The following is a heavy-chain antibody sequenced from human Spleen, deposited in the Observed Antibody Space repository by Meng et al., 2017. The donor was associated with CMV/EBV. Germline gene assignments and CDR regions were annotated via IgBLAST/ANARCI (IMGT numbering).Heavy chain of an antibody. CDR1: GYTFTGYY. CDR2: INPNSGGT. CDR3: ARDWPWVFGVVIIGAYGMDV. J-gene: IGHJ6*02. V-gene: IGHV1-2*02. D-gene: IGHD3-3*01. Sequence: ASVKVSCKASGYTFTGYYMHWVRQAPGQGLEWMGWINPNSGGTNYAQKFQGRVTMTRDTSISTAYMELSRLRSDDTAVYYCARDWPWVFGVVIIGAYGMDVWGQGTTVTVSS.